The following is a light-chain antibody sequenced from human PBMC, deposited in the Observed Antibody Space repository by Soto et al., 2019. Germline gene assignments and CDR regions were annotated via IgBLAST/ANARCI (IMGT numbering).Light chain of an antibody. Sequence: AIQMTQSPSSLSASVGDRVTITCRASQSIRNDLGWYQQKPGKAPELLIFAASNLQGEVPSRFSGSGSGTDFTLTISSLQPEDFATYYCLQDYNYPWTFGQGTKVDIK. V-gene: IGKV1-6*01. CDR3: LQDYNYPWT. J-gene: IGKJ1*01. CDR2: AAS. CDR1: QSIRND.